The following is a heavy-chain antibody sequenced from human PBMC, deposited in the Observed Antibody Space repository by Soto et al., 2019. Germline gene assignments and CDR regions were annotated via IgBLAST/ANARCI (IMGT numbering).Heavy chain of an antibody. D-gene: IGHD3-3*01. CDR2: INPNSGGT. CDR1: GYTFTGYY. Sequence: ASVKVSCKASGYTFTGYYMHWVRQAPGEGLEWMGWINPNSGGTNYAQKFQGRVTMTRDTSISTAYMELSRLRSDDTAVYYCARDHLRVFGVVYTYYYYYGREVLGQGTTVTVSS. CDR3: ARDHLRVFGVVYTYYYYYGREV. V-gene: IGHV1-2*02. J-gene: IGHJ6*02.